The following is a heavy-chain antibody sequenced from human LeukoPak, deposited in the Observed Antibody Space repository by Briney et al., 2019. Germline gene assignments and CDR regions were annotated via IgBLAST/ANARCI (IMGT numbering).Heavy chain of an antibody. J-gene: IGHJ4*02. CDR2: INPSGGST. Sequence: GASVKVSCKASGYTFTSYYMHWVRQAPGQGLEWMGTINPSGGSTSYAQKFQGRVTMTRDMSTSTVYMELSSLRSEDTAVYYCARASRRFYWDYWGQGTLVTVSS. D-gene: IGHD2/OR15-2a*01. CDR3: ARASRRFYWDY. CDR1: GYTFTSYY. V-gene: IGHV1-46*01.